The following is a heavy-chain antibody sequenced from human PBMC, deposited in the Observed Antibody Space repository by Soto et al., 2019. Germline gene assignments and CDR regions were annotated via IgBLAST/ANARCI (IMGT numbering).Heavy chain of an antibody. CDR1: GYTFTSYA. V-gene: IGHV1-3*01. CDR3: VVADEVFDY. CDR2: INAGNGNT. Sequence: GASVKVSCKASGYTFTSYAMHWVRQAPGQRLEWMGWINAGNGNTKYSQKFQGRVTISRDTSASNGYMELSRLRSEDTAVYYCVVADEVFDYWGQGTLVTVSS. J-gene: IGHJ4*02. D-gene: IGHD2-2*01.